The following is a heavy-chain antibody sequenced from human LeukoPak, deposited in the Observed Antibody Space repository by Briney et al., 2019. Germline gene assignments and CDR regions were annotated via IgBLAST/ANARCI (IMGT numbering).Heavy chain of an antibody. CDR1: GFTFSSYA. CDR2: ISGSGGST. Sequence: GGSLRLSCAASGFTFSSYAMSWVHQAPGKGLERVSAISGSGGSTYYADSVKGRFTISRDNSKNTLYLQMNRLRAEDTAVYYCAKTLTRGVISSFDIWGQGTMVTVSS. CDR3: AKTLTRGVISSFDI. J-gene: IGHJ3*02. V-gene: IGHV3-23*01. D-gene: IGHD3-10*01.